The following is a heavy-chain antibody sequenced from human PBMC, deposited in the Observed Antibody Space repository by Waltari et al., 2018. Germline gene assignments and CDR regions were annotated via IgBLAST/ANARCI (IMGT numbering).Heavy chain of an antibody. V-gene: IGHV1-18*01. CDR2: ISAYNGNT. J-gene: IGHJ4*02. CDR1: GYTFTSDG. D-gene: IGHD1-26*01. CDR3: ARVNEATLHELGY. Sequence: QVQLVQSGAEVKKPGASVKVSCKASGYTFTSDGISWVRRAPGQGLKWMGSISAYNGNTNYAQTLQGRVTMTTDTSTSTAYMELRSLRSADTAVYYCARVNEATLHELGYWGQGTLVTVSS.